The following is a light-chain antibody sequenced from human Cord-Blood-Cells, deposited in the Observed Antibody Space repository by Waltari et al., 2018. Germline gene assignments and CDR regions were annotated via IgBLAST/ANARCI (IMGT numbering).Light chain of an antibody. CDR1: QSVLSSSYNNNY. Sequence: DIVMTQSPDSLAVSLGERATINCKSSQSVLSSSYNNNYLAWYQQKPGQPPKLLIYCASTRESEVPASFSGSGSGTDFTLTISSLQAEDVAVYYCQQYYSTPYTFGEGTKLEIK. CDR3: QQYYSTPYT. V-gene: IGKV4-1*01. CDR2: CAS. J-gene: IGKJ2*01.